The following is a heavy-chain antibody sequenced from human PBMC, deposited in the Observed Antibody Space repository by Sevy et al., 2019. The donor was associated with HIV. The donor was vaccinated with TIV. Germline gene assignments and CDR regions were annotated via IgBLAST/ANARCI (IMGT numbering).Heavy chain of an antibody. CDR3: ARLVENSSGWYRYYYYYGMDV. CDR2: IYHSGST. J-gene: IGHJ6*02. Sequence: SETLSLTCTVSGGSISSSSYYWGWIRQPPGKGLEWIGSIYHSGSTYYNPSLKSRVTISVDTSKNQFSLKLSSVTAADTAVYYCARLVENSSGWYRYYYYYGMDVWGQGTTVTVSS. CDR1: GGSISSSSYY. D-gene: IGHD6-19*01. V-gene: IGHV4-39*01.